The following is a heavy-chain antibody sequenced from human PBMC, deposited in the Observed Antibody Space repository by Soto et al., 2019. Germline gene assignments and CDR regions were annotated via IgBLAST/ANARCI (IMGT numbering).Heavy chain of an antibody. CDR2: VSYEGSKQ. CDR1: GFSFSEYA. V-gene: IGHV3-30-3*01. CDR3: ARTGQPHDAFDI. D-gene: IGHD3-10*01. J-gene: IGHJ3*02. Sequence: GGSLRLSCAASGFSFSEYAMHWVRQAPGKGLDWVAVVSYEGSKQYYADSVRGRFTISRDNSKNELYLQMDSLRPEDTAVYYCARTGQPHDAFDIWGQGTMVTVSS.